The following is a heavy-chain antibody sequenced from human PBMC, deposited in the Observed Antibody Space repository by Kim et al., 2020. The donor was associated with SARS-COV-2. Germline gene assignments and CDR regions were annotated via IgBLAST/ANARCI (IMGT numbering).Heavy chain of an antibody. CDR1: GFTFDDYA. D-gene: IGHD3-3*01. V-gene: IGHV3-9*01. J-gene: IGHJ3*02. CDR2: ISWSSSSI. CDR3: AKAIERRVLEWLPRIGAFDI. Sequence: GGSLRLSCAASGFTFDDYAMHWVRQAPGKGLEWVSGISWSSSSIGYADSVKGRFTISRDNAKNSLYLQMNRLRAEDTALYYCAKAIERRVLEWLPRIGAFDIWGQGTMVTVSS.